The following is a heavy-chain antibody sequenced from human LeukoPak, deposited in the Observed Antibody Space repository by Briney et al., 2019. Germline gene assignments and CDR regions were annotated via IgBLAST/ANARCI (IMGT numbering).Heavy chain of an antibody. V-gene: IGHV3-23*02. CDR3: AKIGRRYDFWTGYYEEEVDYMDV. CDR2: ISDSGGST. D-gene: IGHD3-3*01. Sequence: GGSLRPSCAASGFTVSSNYLTWVRQAPGKGLEWVSGISDSGGSTKYEVSVKGRFTISRDNYKDTLYLQMNSLRAEDTAVYYCAKIGRRYDFWTGYYEEEVDYMDVWGKGTTVTVSS. CDR1: GFTVSSNY. J-gene: IGHJ6*03.